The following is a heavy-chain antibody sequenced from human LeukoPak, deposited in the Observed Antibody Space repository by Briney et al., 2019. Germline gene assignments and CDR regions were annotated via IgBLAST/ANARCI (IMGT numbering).Heavy chain of an antibody. D-gene: IGHD6-13*01. CDR2: INHSGST. CDR3: ARGNPGGGSSWYFGPIGFDP. CDR1: GGSISSSSYY. V-gene: IGHV4-39*07. Sequence: ASETLSLTCTVSGGSISSSSYYWGWIRQPPGKGLEWIGEINHSGSTNYNPSLKSRVTISVDTPKNQFSLKLSSVTAADTAVYYCARGNPGGGSSWYFGPIGFDPWGQGTLVTVSS. J-gene: IGHJ5*02.